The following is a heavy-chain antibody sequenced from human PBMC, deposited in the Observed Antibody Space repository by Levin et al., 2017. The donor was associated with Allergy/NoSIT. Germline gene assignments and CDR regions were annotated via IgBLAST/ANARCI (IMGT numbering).Heavy chain of an antibody. D-gene: IGHD3-22*01. CDR3: ARDANYYDSSHSYGMDV. V-gene: IGHV4-39*07. J-gene: IGHJ6*02. CDR2: IYYSGST. Sequence: SETLSLTCTVSGGSISSSIYYWGWIRQPPGKGLEWIGSIYYSGSTYYNPSLKSRVTISVDTSKNQFSLKLSSVTAADTAVYYCARDANYYDSSHSYGMDVWGQGTTVTVSS. CDR1: GGSISSSIYY.